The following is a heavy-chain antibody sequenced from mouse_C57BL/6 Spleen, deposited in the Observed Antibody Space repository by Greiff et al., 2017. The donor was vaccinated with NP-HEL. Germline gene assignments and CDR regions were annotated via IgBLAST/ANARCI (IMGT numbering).Heavy chain of an antibody. CDR1: GYTFTDYE. Sequence: VQLQQSGAELVRPGASVTLSCKASGYTFTDYEMHWVKQTPVHGLEWIGAIDPETGGTAYNQKFKGKAILTADKSSSTAYMELRSLTSEDSAVYYCTRGGVLRLFDYWGQGTTLTVSS. CDR3: TRGGVLRLFDY. D-gene: IGHD1-2*01. J-gene: IGHJ2*01. CDR2: IDPETGGT. V-gene: IGHV1-15*01.